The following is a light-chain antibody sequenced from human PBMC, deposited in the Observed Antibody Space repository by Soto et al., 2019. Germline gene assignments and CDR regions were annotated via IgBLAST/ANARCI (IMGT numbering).Light chain of an antibody. CDR1: SSDIGTYNY. J-gene: IGLJ2*01. CDR2: EVS. CDR3: SSYTSIITFA. V-gene: IGLV2-14*01. Sequence: QSALTQPASVSGSPGQSITISCTGTSSDIGTYNYVSWYQQHPGKAPKLMIYEVSNRPSGVSSRFSGSKSGNTASLTISGLQAADEADYYCSSYTSIITFAFGGGTKLTVL.